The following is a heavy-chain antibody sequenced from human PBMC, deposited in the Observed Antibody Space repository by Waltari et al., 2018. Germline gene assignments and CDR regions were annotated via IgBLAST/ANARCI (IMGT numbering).Heavy chain of an antibody. Sequence: EVQLVESGGGLVQPGRSLRLSCAASGFTFDDYAMHWVRQAPGKGLEWVSGISWNRGSIGYADSVKGRFTISRDNAKNSLYLQMNSLRAEDMALYYCAKGARRYYYYYMDVCGKGTTVTISS. D-gene: IGHD6-6*01. CDR2: ISWNRGSI. CDR3: AKGARRYYYYYMDV. J-gene: IGHJ6*03. V-gene: IGHV3-9*03. CDR1: GFTFDDYA.